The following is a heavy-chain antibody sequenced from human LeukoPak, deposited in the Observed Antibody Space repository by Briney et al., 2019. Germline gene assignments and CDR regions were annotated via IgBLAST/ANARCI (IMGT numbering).Heavy chain of an antibody. Sequence: GGSLRLSCAASGFTFSSYAMHWVRQAPGKGLEWVAVISYDGSNKYYADSVKGRFIISRDNSKNTLYLQMNSLRAEDTAVYYCTTGPYNWGQGTLVTVSS. D-gene: IGHD3-16*01. CDR1: GFTFSSYA. CDR3: TTGPYN. CDR2: ISYDGSNK. V-gene: IGHV3-30*04. J-gene: IGHJ4*02.